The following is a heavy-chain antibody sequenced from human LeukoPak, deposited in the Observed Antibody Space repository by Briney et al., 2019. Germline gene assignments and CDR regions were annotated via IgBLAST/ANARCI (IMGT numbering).Heavy chain of an antibody. D-gene: IGHD3-10*01. CDR1: GDSISSGDYY. CDR3: ARAWFGELFPDY. V-gene: IGHV4-61*02. Sequence: SETLSLTCTVSGDSISSGDYYWSWIRQPAGKGLEWIGRISSSGSTNYNPSLKNRVTISVDTSKSQFSLKLSSVTAADTAVYYCARAWFGELFPDYWGQGTLVTVSS. CDR2: ISSSGST. J-gene: IGHJ4*02.